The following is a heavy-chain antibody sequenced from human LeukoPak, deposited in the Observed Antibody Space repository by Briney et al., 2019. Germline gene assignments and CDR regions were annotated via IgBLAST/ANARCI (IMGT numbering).Heavy chain of an antibody. Sequence: GGSLRLSCAASGFTFSSYAMSWVRQAPGKGLEWVSTITGDDDKTYYANSVQGRFTVSRDYSRNTLHLQMNSLRTEDTAIYYCAKGPKLHSGYHPDYWGQGTLVTVSS. J-gene: IGHJ4*02. CDR1: GFTFSSYA. D-gene: IGHD3-22*01. CDR3: AKGPKLHSGYHPDY. V-gene: IGHV3-23*01. CDR2: ITGDDDKT.